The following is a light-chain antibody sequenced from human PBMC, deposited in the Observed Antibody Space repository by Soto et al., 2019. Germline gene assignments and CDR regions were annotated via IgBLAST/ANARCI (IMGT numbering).Light chain of an antibody. J-gene: IGKJ1*01. Sequence: DIVMTHSPLSLPVTPGEPASISCRSSQSLLHSNGYNYLDWYLQKPGQSPQLLIYLGSSRASGVPDRFSGGGSGKDFTLKISRVEAEDVGIYYCMQALKTPPTFGQGIKVEIX. CDR3: MQALKTPPT. CDR2: LGS. CDR1: QSLLHSNGYNY. V-gene: IGKV2-28*01.